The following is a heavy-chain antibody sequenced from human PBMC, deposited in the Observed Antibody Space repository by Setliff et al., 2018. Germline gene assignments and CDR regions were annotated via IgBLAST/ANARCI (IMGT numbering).Heavy chain of an antibody. CDR1: GGSVSSASHY. J-gene: IGHJ2*01. CDR3: ARAVDSTGYFPFWYFDL. V-gene: IGHV4-39*07. CDR2: VYYSGYT. D-gene: IGHD3-22*01. Sequence: PSETLSLTCTVSGGSVSSASHYWGWIRQAPGKGMEWIGSVYYSGYTYYKPSLQSRVTMSVDTSRSQFSLNLTSVTAADTAIYFCARAVDSTGYFPFWYFDLWGRGTLVTVSS.